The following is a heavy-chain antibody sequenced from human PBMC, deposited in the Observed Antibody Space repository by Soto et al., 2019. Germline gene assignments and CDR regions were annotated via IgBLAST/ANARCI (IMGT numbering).Heavy chain of an antibody. CDR1: GGSVSISSYY. CDR3: ARRGSGWYGGFAP. Sequence: QLQLQESGPGLVKPSETLSLTCTVSGGSVSISSYYWGWIRQPPGKGLEWIGSIYHSGSAYYNPSLKSRVTISVDTSKNQFSRRGNSVTAADTAVYHCARRGSGWYGGFAPWGQGTLVIVSS. CDR2: IYHSGSA. D-gene: IGHD6-19*01. J-gene: IGHJ5*02. V-gene: IGHV4-39*01.